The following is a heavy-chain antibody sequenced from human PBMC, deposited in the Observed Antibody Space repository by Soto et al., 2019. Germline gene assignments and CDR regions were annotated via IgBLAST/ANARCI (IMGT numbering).Heavy chain of an antibody. CDR3: ATSVNSAMACDY. V-gene: IGHV1-46*01. D-gene: IGHD5-18*01. Sequence: QVQLVQSGAEVKKPGASVRVSCKASGYTFTHYYIHWVRQASGQGLEWMGIINPNGGITTYARKFCAGFSMTRDTSTSTVYLELSSLRSEDSAVYYCATSVNSAMACDYWGQGTLVTVSS. CDR2: INPNGGIT. J-gene: IGHJ4*02. CDR1: GYTFTHYY.